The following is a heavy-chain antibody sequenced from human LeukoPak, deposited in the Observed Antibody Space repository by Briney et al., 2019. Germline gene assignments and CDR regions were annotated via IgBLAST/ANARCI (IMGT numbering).Heavy chain of an antibody. V-gene: IGHV4-39*02. D-gene: IGHD6-19*01. Sequence: PSETLPLTCIVSGGSISSSGYYWDWIRQPPGKGLEWIGNFYYTGSTYYNPSLKSRITISVDTSKNQFSLKLRSVTAADTAVYYCARGSGWYVTRFDPWGQGTLVTVSS. CDR2: FYYTGST. J-gene: IGHJ5*02. CDR1: GGSISSSGYY. CDR3: ARGSGWYVTRFDP.